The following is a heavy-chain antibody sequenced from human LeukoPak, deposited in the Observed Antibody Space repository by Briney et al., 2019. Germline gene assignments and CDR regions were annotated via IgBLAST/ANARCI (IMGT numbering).Heavy chain of an antibody. CDR3: ARAGYSSGLYSYY. D-gene: IGHD6-19*01. V-gene: IGHV3-21*01. Sequence: PGGSLRLSCAASGFTFSSYSMNWVRQAPGKGLEWVSSISSSSSYIYYADSVKGRFTISRDNAQNSLYLQMNSLRAEDTAVYYCARAGYSSGLYSYYWGQGTLVTVSS. J-gene: IGHJ4*02. CDR1: GFTFSSYS. CDR2: ISSSSSYI.